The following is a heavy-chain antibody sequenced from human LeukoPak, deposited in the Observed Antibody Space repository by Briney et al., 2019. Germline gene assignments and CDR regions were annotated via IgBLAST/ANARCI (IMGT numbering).Heavy chain of an antibody. CDR2: ISAYNGNT. D-gene: IGHD5-18*01. CDR3: ATHRGAAMELDAFDT. Sequence: ASVKVSCKASGYTFTSYGISWVRQAPGQGLEWMGWISAYNGNTNYAQKLQGRVTMTTDTSTSTAYMELRSLRSDDTAVYYCATHRGAAMELDAFDTWGQGTMVTVSS. CDR1: GYTFTSYG. J-gene: IGHJ3*02. V-gene: IGHV1-18*01.